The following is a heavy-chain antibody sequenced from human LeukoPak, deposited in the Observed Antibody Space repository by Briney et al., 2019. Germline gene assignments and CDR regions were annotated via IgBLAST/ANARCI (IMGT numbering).Heavy chain of an antibody. D-gene: IGHD6-6*01. CDR3: VREGYSSSFGY. V-gene: IGHV3-53*01. J-gene: IGHJ4*02. Sequence: PGGSLRLSCAASGFTVSSNYMSWVRQAPGKGLEWVSVIYSGGGTYHADSVRGRFTISRDTSKNTLYLQMNSLRAEDTAVYYCVREGYSSSFGYWGQGTLVTVSS. CDR2: IYSGGGT. CDR1: GFTVSSNY.